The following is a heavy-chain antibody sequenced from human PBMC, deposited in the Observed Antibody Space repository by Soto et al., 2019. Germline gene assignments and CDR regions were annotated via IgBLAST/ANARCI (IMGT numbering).Heavy chain of an antibody. J-gene: IGHJ4*02. CDR3: ARVQVAVAGYFDY. Sequence: SSETLSLTCTVSGGSISSYYWSWIRQPPGKGLEWIGYIYYGGSTNYNPSLKSRVTISVDTSKNQFSLKLSSVTAADTAVYYCARVQVAVAGYFDYWGQGTLVTVSS. D-gene: IGHD6-19*01. V-gene: IGHV4-59*01. CDR1: GGSISSYY. CDR2: IYYGGST.